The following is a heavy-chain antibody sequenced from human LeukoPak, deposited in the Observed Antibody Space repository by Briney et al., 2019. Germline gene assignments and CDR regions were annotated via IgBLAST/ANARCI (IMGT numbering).Heavy chain of an antibody. J-gene: IGHJ4*02. D-gene: IGHD6-19*01. Sequence: SETLSLTCSVSGGSFSRYYWSWIRQPPGKGLEWIGYIYYSGSTNYNPSLKSRVTISVDTSKNQFSLKLSTVTAADTAVYYCAAFRQWLVILDYWGQGTLVTVSS. V-gene: IGHV4-59*08. CDR3: AAFRQWLVILDY. CDR2: IYYSGST. CDR1: GGSFSRYY.